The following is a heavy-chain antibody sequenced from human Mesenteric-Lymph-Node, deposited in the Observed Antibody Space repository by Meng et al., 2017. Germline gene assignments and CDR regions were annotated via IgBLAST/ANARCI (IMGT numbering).Heavy chain of an antibody. Sequence: SVKVSCKASGGTFSSYAISWVRQAPGQGLEWMGGIIPILGIANYAQKFQGRVTITADKSTSTAYMELSSLRSEDTAVYYCARVVGIVYYYDSSGYYDYWGQGTLVTVSS. J-gene: IGHJ4*02. CDR2: IIPILGIA. CDR3: ARVVGIVYYYDSSGYYDY. V-gene: IGHV1-69*10. CDR1: GGTFSSYA. D-gene: IGHD3-22*01.